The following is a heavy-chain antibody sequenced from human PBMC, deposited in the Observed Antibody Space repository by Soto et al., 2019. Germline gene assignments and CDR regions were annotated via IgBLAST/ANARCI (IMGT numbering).Heavy chain of an antibody. CDR2: IYYSGST. CDR3: PRRYGASFDY. D-gene: IGHD4-17*01. J-gene: IGHJ4*02. Sequence: SETLSLTCTVSGGSISSSSYYWGWIRQPPGKGLEWIGSIYYSGSTYYNPSLKSRVTISVDTSKNQFSLKLSSVTAADTAVYYCPRRYGASFDYWGQGTLVTVSS. V-gene: IGHV4-39*07. CDR1: GGSISSSSYY.